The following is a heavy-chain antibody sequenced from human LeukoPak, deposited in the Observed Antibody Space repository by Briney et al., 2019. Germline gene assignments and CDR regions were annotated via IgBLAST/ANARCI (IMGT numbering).Heavy chain of an antibody. Sequence: SETLSLTXTVSGGSISSYYWSWIRQPAGKGLEWIGRIYTSGSTNYNPSLKSRVTMSVDTSKNQFSLKLSSVTAADTAVYYCARGSYDSSDPRAFDIWGQGTMVTVSS. V-gene: IGHV4-4*07. CDR2: IYTSGST. CDR1: GGSISSYY. D-gene: IGHD3-22*01. J-gene: IGHJ3*02. CDR3: ARGSYDSSDPRAFDI.